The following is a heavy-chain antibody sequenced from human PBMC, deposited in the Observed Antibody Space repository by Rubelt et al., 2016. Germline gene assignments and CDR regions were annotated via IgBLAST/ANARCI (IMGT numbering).Heavy chain of an antibody. CDR3: ARARDYYFYAMDV. Sequence: QVQLVESGGGVVQPGRSLRLSCAASGFTFSSYAMHWVRQAPGKGLEWVAVISYDGSNKYYADSVKGRFTISRDNSKNTLYLQMNSLRAEDTAVYYCARARDYYFYAMDVWGQGTTVTVSS. CDR2: ISYDGSNK. V-gene: IGHV3-30*04. J-gene: IGHJ6*02. CDR1: GFTFSSYA.